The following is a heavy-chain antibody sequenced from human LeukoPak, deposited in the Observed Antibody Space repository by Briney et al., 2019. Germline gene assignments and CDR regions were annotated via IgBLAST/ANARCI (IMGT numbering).Heavy chain of an antibody. CDR3: ARRYSSGWYGIDY. CDR2: IYYSGST. CDR1: GGSISSYY. D-gene: IGHD6-19*01. V-gene: IGHV4-59*01. J-gene: IGHJ4*02. Sequence: SETLSLTCTVSGGSISSYYWSWIRQPPGKGLESIGYIYYSGSTNYNPSLKSRVTISVDTSKNQFSLKLSSVTAADTAVYYCARRYSSGWYGIDYWGQGTLVTVSS.